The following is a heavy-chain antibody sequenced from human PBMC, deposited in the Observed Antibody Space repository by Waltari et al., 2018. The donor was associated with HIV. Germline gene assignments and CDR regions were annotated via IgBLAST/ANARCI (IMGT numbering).Heavy chain of an antibody. CDR2: ISSSGSTI. Sequence: EVQLVESGGGLVQPGGSLRLSCAASGFTFSSYEMHWVRQAPGKGLEWVSYISSSGSTIYYADSVKGRFTISRDNAKNSLYLQMNSLRAEDTAVYYCARFVSGIVGALDYWGQGTLVTVSS. CDR1: GFTFSSYE. D-gene: IGHD1-26*01. CDR3: ARFVSGIVGALDY. V-gene: IGHV3-48*03. J-gene: IGHJ4*02.